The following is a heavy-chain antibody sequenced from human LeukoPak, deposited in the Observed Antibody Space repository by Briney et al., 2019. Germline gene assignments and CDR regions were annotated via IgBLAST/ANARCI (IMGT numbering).Heavy chain of an antibody. CDR2: IKQDGNEK. CDR3: ARSLVRGAPDY. V-gene: IGHV3-7*01. D-gene: IGHD3-10*01. Sequence: PGGSLRLSCAASGFTFSNDWMSWVRQAPGKGLEWVANIKQDGNEKYHVDSVRGRFTISRDNAKNSLYLQMNSLRVEDTAVYYCARSLVRGAPDYWGQGTLVTVSS. CDR1: GFTFSNDW. J-gene: IGHJ4*02.